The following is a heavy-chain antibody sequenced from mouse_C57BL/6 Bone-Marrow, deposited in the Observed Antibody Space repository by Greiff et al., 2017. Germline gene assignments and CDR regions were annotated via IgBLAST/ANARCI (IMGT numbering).Heavy chain of an antibody. J-gene: IGHJ3*02. CDR2: ISYDGSN. V-gene: IGHV3-6*01. CDR1: GYSITSGYY. CDR3: AREERQ. Sequence: ESGPGLVKPSQSLSLTCSVTGYSITSGYYWNWIRQFPGNKLEWMGYISYDGSNNYNPSLKNRISITRDTSKNQFFLKLNSVTTEDTATYYCAREERQWGQGTLVTVSA.